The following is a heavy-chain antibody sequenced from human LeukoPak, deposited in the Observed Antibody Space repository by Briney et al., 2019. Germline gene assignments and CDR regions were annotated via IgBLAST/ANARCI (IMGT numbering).Heavy chain of an antibody. CDR1: GYTFNSYA. CDR3: ARAAGYSGYDYPLYYFDY. D-gene: IGHD5-12*01. CDR2: INTGNGNR. V-gene: IGHV1-3*03. J-gene: IGHJ4*02. Sequence: ASVKVPCKASGYTFNSYAMHWVRQAPAQRLEWMGWINTGNGNRKYSQEFQGRVTITRDTSASTAYMELSSLRSEDMAVYYCARAAGYSGYDYPLYYFDYWGQGTLVTVSS.